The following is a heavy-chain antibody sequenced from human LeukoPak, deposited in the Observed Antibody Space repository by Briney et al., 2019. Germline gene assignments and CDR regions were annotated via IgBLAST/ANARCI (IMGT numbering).Heavy chain of an antibody. CDR2: IIPIFGTA. D-gene: IGHD3-22*01. J-gene: IGHJ4*02. Sequence: ASVKVSCKASGGTFSSYAISWVQQAPGQGLEWMGGIIPIFGTANYAQKFQGRVTITTDESTSTAYMELSSLRSEDTAVYYCARDARYYYDSSGYYEVWGQGTLVTVSS. CDR3: ARDARYYYDSSGYYEV. V-gene: IGHV1-69*05. CDR1: GGTFSSYA.